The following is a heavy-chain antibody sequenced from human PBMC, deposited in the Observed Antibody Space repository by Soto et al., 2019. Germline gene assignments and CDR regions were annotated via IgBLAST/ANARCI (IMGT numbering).Heavy chain of an antibody. V-gene: IGHV3-30*18. J-gene: IGHJ3*02. D-gene: IGHD2-2*01. Sequence: WGSLRLSCAVSGFTFSSYGMHWVRQAPCKWLEWVAIISYDGSKKYYAGSVKGRFTISRDNAKNSLYLLMNSLRPEDTALYHCVKGGKAHFCSSTGCRDTFDMWGQGTMVTVSS. CDR3: VKGGKAHFCSSTGCRDTFDM. CDR1: GFTFSSYG. CDR2: ISYDGSKK.